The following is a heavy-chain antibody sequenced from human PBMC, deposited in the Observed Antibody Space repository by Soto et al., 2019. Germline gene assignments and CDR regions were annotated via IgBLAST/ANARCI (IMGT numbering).Heavy chain of an antibody. CDR3: ARTYGSGDYFLPFEY. CDR1: GYMFNTYG. D-gene: IGHD3-10*01. V-gene: IGHV1-18*01. CDR2: ISVYNGNI. J-gene: IGHJ4*02. Sequence: QVQLLQSGAEVKKPGASVKVSCKASGYMFNTYGITWVRQAPGQGLEWMGWISVYNGNIDYAPKFEGSVTMTIDTSTSTAYMELKSLTSDDTAVYYCARTYGSGDYFLPFEYWGQGTPVSVSS.